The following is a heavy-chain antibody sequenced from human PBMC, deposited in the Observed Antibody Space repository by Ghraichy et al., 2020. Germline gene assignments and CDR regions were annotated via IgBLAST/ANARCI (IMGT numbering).Heavy chain of an antibody. CDR1: GFTFRSYA. V-gene: IGHV3-23*01. CDR3: AKDGHDYGGNSLFAWDY. J-gene: IGHJ4*02. D-gene: IGHD4-23*01. Sequence: GGSLRLSCAASGFTFRSYAMSWVRQAPGKGLEWVSVISGSGGSTYYADSVKGRFTISRDNSKNKLYLQMNSLRAEDTAVYYCAKDGHDYGGNSLFAWDYWGQGTLVTVSS. CDR2: ISGSGGST.